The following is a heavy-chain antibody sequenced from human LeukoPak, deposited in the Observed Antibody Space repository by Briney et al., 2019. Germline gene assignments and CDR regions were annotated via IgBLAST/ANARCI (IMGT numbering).Heavy chain of an antibody. CDR3: TSDADHDILYYYYYMDV. CDR1: GFTFSNAW. D-gene: IGHD3-9*01. J-gene: IGHJ6*03. V-gene: IGHV3-15*01. Sequence: GGSLRLSCAASGFTFSNAWMSWVRQAPGKGLEWVGRIKSKTDGGTTDYAAPVKGRFTISRDDSKNTLYLQMNSLKTEDTAVYYCTSDADHDILYYYYYMDVWGKGTTVTVSS. CDR2: IKSKTDGGTT.